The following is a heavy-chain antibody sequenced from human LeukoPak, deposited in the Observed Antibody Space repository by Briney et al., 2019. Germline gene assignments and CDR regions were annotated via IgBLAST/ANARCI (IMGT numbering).Heavy chain of an antibody. CDR2: INPNSGGT. Sequence: ASVTVSFMASGYTFTGYYMHWVRQAPGQGLEWMGWINPNSGGTNYAQKFQGRVTMTRDTSISTAYMELSRLRSDDTAVYYCARDSVSYNWFDPWGQGTLVTVSS. CDR1: GYTFTGYY. J-gene: IGHJ5*02. V-gene: IGHV1-2*02. D-gene: IGHD5/OR15-5a*01. CDR3: ARDSVSYNWFDP.